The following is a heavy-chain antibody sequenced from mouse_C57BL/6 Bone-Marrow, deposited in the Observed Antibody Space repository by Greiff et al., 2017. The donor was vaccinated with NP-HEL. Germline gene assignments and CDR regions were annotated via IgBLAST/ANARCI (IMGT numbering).Heavy chain of an antibody. Sequence: QLQQPGAELVKPGASVKVSCKASGYTFTSYWMHWVKQRPGQGLEWIGRIHPSDSDTNYNQKFKGKATLTVDKSSSTAYMQLSSRTSEDSAVYYCAKGYGSSYYYAMDYWGQGTSVTVSS. J-gene: IGHJ4*01. CDR3: AKGYGSSYYYAMDY. D-gene: IGHD1-1*01. CDR1: GYTFTSYW. V-gene: IGHV1-74*01. CDR2: IHPSDSDT.